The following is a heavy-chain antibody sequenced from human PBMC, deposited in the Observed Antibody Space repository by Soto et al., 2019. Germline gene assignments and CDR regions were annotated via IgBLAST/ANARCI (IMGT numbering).Heavy chain of an antibody. Sequence: EVQLVESGGGLVQPGGSLRLSCAVSEFTFSTYWMTWVRQAPGKGLEWVANIKQDGSEKNYLESLRGRFTISSDNAKKSLYLEMNSLRAEDTAVYYCAGASGWESASWGQGTLVTVS. CDR3: AGASGWESAS. CDR2: IKQDGSEK. V-gene: IGHV3-7*05. D-gene: IGHD6-19*01. CDR1: EFTFSTYW. J-gene: IGHJ4*02.